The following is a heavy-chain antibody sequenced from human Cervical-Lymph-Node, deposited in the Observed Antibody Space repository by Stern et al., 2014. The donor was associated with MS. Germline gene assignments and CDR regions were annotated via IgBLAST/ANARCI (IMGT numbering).Heavy chain of an antibody. CDR3: ARARVGDYARSPHLDS. V-gene: IGHV3-21*01. CDR1: GLTFSNYS. D-gene: IGHD4-17*01. J-gene: IGHJ4*02. Sequence: EVQLVESGGGLVQPGESLRLSCDASGLTFSNYSINWVRQAPGKGLEWISSISNNSTHTYYADSVEGRFTISRDSAKDSVSLHMVSLRAEDTAVYYCARARVGDYARSPHLDSWGQGTLVTVSS. CDR2: ISNNSTHT.